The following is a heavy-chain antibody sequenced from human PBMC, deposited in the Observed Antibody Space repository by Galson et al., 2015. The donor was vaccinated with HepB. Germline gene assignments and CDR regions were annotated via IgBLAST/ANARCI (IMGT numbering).Heavy chain of an antibody. CDR3: ARDPYYYDSSGYYADY. D-gene: IGHD3-22*01. V-gene: IGHV1-69*04. CDR1: GGTFSSYA. Sequence: SVKVSCKASGGTFSSYAISWVRQAPGQGLEWMGRIIPILGIANYAQKFQGRVTITADKSTSTAYMELSSLRSEDTAVYYCARDPYYYDSSGYYADYWGQGTLVTVSS. J-gene: IGHJ4*02. CDR2: IIPILGIA.